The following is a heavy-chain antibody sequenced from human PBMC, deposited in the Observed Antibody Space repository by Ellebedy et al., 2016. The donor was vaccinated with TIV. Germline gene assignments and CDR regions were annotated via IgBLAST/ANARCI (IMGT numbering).Heavy chain of an antibody. CDR2: TYYNGNP. J-gene: IGHJ4*02. CDR1: GGSISPYY. Sequence: SETLSLTXSVSGGSISPYYWHWFRQPPGEGLEWIGFTYYNGNPSYNPSLVGRVTISVDTSKNQFSLNLRSVTAADTAVYYCARHKLYGDQTPTDYWGPGTLVTVSS. D-gene: IGHD4-17*01. CDR3: ARHKLYGDQTPTDY. V-gene: IGHV4-59*01.